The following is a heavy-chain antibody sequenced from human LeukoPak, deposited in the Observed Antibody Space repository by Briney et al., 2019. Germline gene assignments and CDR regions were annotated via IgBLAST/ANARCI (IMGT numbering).Heavy chain of an antibody. CDR1: GGSFSGYY. D-gene: IGHD5-24*01. J-gene: IGHJ4*02. V-gene: IGHV4-34*01. CDR2: INHSGST. Sequence: SETLSVTCAVSGGSFSGYYWSWIHEPPGEGLQWNGEINHSGSTNYTPSLKSRVTISVDTSKNQFSPKLSSVTAADTAVYYCARGPNRWLQLTVFNYWGQGTVVTVSS. CDR3: ARGPNRWLQLTVFNY.